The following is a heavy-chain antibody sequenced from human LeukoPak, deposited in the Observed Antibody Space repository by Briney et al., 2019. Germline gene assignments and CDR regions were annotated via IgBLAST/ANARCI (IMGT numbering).Heavy chain of an antibody. J-gene: IGHJ4*02. V-gene: IGHV3-23*01. CDR1: GFTFSSYA. CDR2: ISGSGGST. D-gene: IGHD3-22*01. CDR3: ARQLYYYDSSGYDY. Sequence: GGSLRLSCAASGFTFSSYAMSWVRQAPGKGLEWVSAISGSGGSTYYADSVKGRFTISRDNSKNTLYLQMNSLRAEDTAVYYCARQLYYYDSSGYDYWGQGTLVTVSS.